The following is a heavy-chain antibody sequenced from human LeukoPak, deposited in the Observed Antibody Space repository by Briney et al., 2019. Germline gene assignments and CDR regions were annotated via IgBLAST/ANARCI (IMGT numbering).Heavy chain of an antibody. Sequence: NPGGSLSLSCAASGFTFSDYYMSWIRQAPGKGLEWVSYIRISNNYTNYADSVKGRFTISRDNAKNTLYLQMNSLRAEDTAVYYCARGDGGSYSAHFDYWGQGTLVTVSS. CDR3: ARGDGGSYSAHFDY. CDR2: IRISNNYT. J-gene: IGHJ4*02. V-gene: IGHV3-11*06. D-gene: IGHD1-26*01. CDR1: GFTFSDYY.